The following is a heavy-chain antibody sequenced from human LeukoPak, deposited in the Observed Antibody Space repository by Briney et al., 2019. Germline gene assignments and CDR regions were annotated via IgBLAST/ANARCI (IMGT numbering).Heavy chain of an antibody. Sequence: GESLQISCKGSGYSFSSDWIGWVRQMPGEGLEWMGIIYPGDSEISYSPSFQGQVTFSANQSISTAYRHWSRLKASDPAMYYCAKSSNNWSKYVYWGQGTLVADSS. CDR2: IYPGDSEI. CDR3: AKSSNNWSKYVY. D-gene: IGHD1-20*01. J-gene: IGHJ4*02. CDR1: GYSFSSDW. V-gene: IGHV5-51*01.